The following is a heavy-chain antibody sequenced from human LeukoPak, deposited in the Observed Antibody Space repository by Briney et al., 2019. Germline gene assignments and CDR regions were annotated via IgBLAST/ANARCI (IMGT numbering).Heavy chain of an antibody. V-gene: IGHV1-18*01. CDR2: ISAYNGNT. Sequence: ASVKVSCKASGYTFTSYAMNWVRQAPGQGLEWMGWISAYNGNTNYAQKHQGRVTMTTDTSTSTAYMELRSLRSDDTAVYYCARTISGSYYLRLYYYYYMDVWGKGTTVTVSS. J-gene: IGHJ6*03. CDR1: GYTFTSYA. D-gene: IGHD1-26*01. CDR3: ARTISGSYYLRLYYYYYMDV.